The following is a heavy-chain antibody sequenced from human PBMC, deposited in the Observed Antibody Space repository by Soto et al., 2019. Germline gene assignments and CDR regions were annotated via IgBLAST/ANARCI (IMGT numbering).Heavy chain of an antibody. D-gene: IGHD6-13*01. CDR3: ARDGGSWDGPSDY. Sequence: GGSLRLSCAASGFTFSSYSMNWVRQAPGKGLEWVSSISSSSSYIYYADSVKGRFTISRDNAKNSLYLQMNSLRAEDTAVYYCARDGGSWDGPSDYWGQGTLVTVSS. CDR2: ISSSSSYI. V-gene: IGHV3-21*01. CDR1: GFTFSSYS. J-gene: IGHJ4*02.